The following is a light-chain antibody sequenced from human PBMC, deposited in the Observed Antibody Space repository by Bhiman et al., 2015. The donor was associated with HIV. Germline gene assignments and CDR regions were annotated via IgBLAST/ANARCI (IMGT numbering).Light chain of an antibody. CDR1: SSDVGSYNL. CDR2: EV. V-gene: IGLV2-23*02. Sequence: QSALTQPASVSGSPGQSITISCTGTSSDVGSYNLVSWYQQHPGKAPKLMIYEVNNRFSGSKSGNTASLTISGLQAEDEADYYCCSYAGTSYVFGTGTKVTVL. J-gene: IGLJ1*01. CDR3: CSYAGTSYV.